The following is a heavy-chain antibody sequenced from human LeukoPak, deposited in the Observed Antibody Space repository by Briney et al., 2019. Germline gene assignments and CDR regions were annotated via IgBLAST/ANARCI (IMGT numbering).Heavy chain of an antibody. CDR2: IYSGGST. CDR1: XFTXXSNY. V-gene: IGHV3-66*01. J-gene: IGHJ5*02. CDR3: XXXXXXXXXXGKGVWFDP. D-gene: IGHD3-10*01. Sequence: AXXFTXXSNYMSWVRQAPGKGXXWVSVIYSGGSTYYADSVKGRFTISRDXSKNTLYLQMNSLRAEDKAVYYCXXXXXXXXXXGKGVWFDPWGQGTLVTVSS.